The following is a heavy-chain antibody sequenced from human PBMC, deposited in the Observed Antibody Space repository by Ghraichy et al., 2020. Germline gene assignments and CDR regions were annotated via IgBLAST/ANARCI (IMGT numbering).Heavy chain of an antibody. V-gene: IGHV4-39*01. J-gene: IGHJ5*02. D-gene: IGHD3-3*01. CDR2: IYYSGST. Sequence: SETLSLTCTVSGGSISSSSYYWGWIRQPPGKGLEWIGSIYYSGSTYYNPSLKSRVTISVDTSKNQFSLKLSSVTAADTAVYYCASGATIFSNWFDPWGQGTLVTVSS. CDR3: ASGATIFSNWFDP. CDR1: GGSISSSSYY.